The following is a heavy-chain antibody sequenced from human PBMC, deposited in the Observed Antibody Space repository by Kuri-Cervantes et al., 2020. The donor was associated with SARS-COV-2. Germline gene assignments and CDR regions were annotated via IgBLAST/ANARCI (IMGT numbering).Heavy chain of an antibody. CDR3: AKDLDYVVPAAISSYYYYYGMDV. Sequence: GGSLRLSCAASGFTFSSYGMHWVRQAPGKGLEWVAVISYDGSNKYYADSVKGRFTISRDNSKNTLYLQMNSLRAEDTAVYYCAKDLDYVVPAAISSYYYYYGMDVWGQGTTVTVSS. V-gene: IGHV3-30*18. CDR1: GFTFSSYG. D-gene: IGHD2-2*01. CDR2: ISYDGSNK. J-gene: IGHJ6*02.